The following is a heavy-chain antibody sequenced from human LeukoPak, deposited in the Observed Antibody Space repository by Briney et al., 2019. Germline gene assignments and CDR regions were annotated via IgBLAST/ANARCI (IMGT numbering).Heavy chain of an antibody. Sequence: ASVKVSCKASGYTFAGYYMHWVRRAPGQGLEWMGRINPNSGGTNYAQKFQGRVTMTRDTSISTAYMELSRLRSDDTAVYHCARAEGYCSSTSCYEPFDYWGQGTLVTVSS. CDR1: GYTFAGYY. V-gene: IGHV1-2*06. J-gene: IGHJ4*02. D-gene: IGHD2-2*01. CDR2: INPNSGGT. CDR3: ARAEGYCSSTSCYEPFDY.